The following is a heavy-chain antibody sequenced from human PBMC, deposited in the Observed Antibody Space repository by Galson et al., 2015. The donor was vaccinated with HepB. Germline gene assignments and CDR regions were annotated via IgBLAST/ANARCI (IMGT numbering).Heavy chain of an antibody. CDR1: GYTFTTYG. D-gene: IGHD2-8*01. Sequence: SVKVSCKAFGYTFTTYGISWVRQAPGQGLEWMGWISGYNGNTNYVQKFQGRVTMTTDTSTNTAYMELRSLMSDDTAIYYCARDRGPQSVMGAPDAFDIWGQGTMVTVSS. J-gene: IGHJ3*02. CDR2: ISGYNGNT. V-gene: IGHV1-18*01. CDR3: ARDRGPQSVMGAPDAFDI.